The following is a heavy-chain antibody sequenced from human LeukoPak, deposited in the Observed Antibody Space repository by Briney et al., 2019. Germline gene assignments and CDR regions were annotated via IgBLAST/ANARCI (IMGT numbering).Heavy chain of an antibody. J-gene: IGHJ3*02. CDR3: ARGGSRRYDSSGYYRAFDI. CDR1: GGSFSGYY. CDR2: INHSGST. Sequence: SETLSLTCAVYGGSFSGYYWSWIRQPPGKGLEWIGEINHSGSTNYNPSLKSRVTISVDTSKNQFSLKLSSVTAADTAVFYCARGGSRRYDSSGYYRAFDIWGQGTMVTASS. D-gene: IGHD3-22*01. V-gene: IGHV4-34*01.